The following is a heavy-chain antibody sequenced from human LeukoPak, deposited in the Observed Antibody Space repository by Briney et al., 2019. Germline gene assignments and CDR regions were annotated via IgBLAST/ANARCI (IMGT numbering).Heavy chain of an antibody. CDR1: GFRFSDYY. D-gene: IGHD3/OR15-3a*01. J-gene: IGHJ5*02. Sequence: GGSLRLSCAVSGFRFSDYYMSWVRQAPGKGLEWVGLIRDSGEAFYADFARGRFAISRDESENTLYLQMNSLRVEDAAVYFCARDRAANQDWVEFDPWGQGTPVIVSS. CDR3: ARDRAANQDWVEFDP. V-gene: IGHV3-66*03. CDR2: IRDSGEA.